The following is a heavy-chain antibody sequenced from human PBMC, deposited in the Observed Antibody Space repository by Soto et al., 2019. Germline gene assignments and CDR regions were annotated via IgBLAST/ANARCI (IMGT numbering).Heavy chain of an antibody. D-gene: IGHD3-10*01. J-gene: IGHJ6*03. CDR2: IYYSGST. CDR3: ARDSGGYYGSGSYYDYYYYYMDV. Sequence: SETLSLTCTVSGGSISSYYWSWIRQPPGKGLEWIGYIYYSGSTNYNPSLKSRVTISVDTSKNQFSLKLSSVTAADTAVYYCARDSGGYYGSGSYYDYYYYYMDVWGKGTTVTVSS. V-gene: IGHV4-59*01. CDR1: GGSISSYY.